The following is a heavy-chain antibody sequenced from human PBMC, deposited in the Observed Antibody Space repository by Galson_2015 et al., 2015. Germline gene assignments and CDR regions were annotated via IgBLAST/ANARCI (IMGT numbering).Heavy chain of an antibody. CDR3: ARERHSAIYYWFDY. J-gene: IGHJ4*02. D-gene: IGHD1-26*01. CDR2: ICGSGSNI. V-gene: IGHV3-48*02. Sequence: SLRLSCAASGFTFSSYTMNWVRQAPGKGLEWVSYICGSGSNIYYADSVKGRFTISRDNAKNSLYLQMNSLRDEDTAVYYCARERHSAIYYWFDYSGQTTRVTVSS. CDR1: GFTFSSYT.